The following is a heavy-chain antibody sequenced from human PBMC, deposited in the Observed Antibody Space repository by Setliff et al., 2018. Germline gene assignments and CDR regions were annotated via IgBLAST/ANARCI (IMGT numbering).Heavy chain of an antibody. V-gene: IGHV3-11*01. CDR2: ISSSSSTI. CDR1: GGSISSSSYY. CDR3: AKDISQYYYYGMDV. J-gene: IGHJ6*02. Sequence: LSLTCTVSGGSISSSSYYWGWIRQPPGKGLEWVSYISSSSSTIYYADSVKGRFTISRDNSKNSLYLQMNSLRAEDTALYYCAKDISQYYYYGMDVWGQGTTVTVSS.